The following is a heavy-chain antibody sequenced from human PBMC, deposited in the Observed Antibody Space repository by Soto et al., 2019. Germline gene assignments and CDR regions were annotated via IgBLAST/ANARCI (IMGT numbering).Heavy chain of an antibody. CDR1: GGSVSNSNYY. CDR2: VYYRGRS. CDR3: VSQRTSVLTQAYFDY. D-gene: IGHD2-8*01. Sequence: SSETLSLTCTVSGGSVSNSNYYWGWIRQSPGKGLEWIGSVYYRGRSYSKSSVKSRVTISVDTSKNQFSLNLNSVTASDTAVYYCVSQRTSVLTQAYFDYWGPGALVTVSS. J-gene: IGHJ4*02. V-gene: IGHV4-39*01.